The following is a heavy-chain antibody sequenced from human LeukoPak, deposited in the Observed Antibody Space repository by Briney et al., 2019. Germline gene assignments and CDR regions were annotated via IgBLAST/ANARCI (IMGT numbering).Heavy chain of an antibody. Sequence: PGRSLRLSCAASGFTFDDYAMHWVRQAPGKGLEWVSGISWNSGSIGYADSVKGRFTISRDNAKNSLYLQMNSLRAEDTALYYCAKEDGSGSFDYWGQGTLVTVSS. CDR3: AKEDGSGSFDY. V-gene: IGHV3-9*01. CDR1: GFTFDDYA. CDR2: ISWNSGSI. D-gene: IGHD3-10*01. J-gene: IGHJ4*02.